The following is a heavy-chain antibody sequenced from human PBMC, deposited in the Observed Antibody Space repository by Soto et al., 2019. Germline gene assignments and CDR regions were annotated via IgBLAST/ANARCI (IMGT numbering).Heavy chain of an antibody. V-gene: IGHV3-9*01. J-gene: IGHJ5*02. CDR3: AKVGVVRGVRRDWFDP. Sequence: EVQLVESGGGLVQPGRSLRLSCAASGFTFDDYAMHWVRQAPGKGLEWVSGINWNSGSIGYADSVKGRFTISRDNAENSLYLQMNSLRAEDTALYYCAKVGVVRGVRRDWFDPWGQGTLVTVSS. CDR1: GFTFDDYA. CDR2: INWNSGSI. D-gene: IGHD3-10*01.